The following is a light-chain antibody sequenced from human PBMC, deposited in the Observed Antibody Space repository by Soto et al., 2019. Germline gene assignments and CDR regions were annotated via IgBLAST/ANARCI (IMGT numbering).Light chain of an antibody. CDR3: QQRSNWPPG. CDR2: DAS. J-gene: IGKJ3*01. Sequence: EIVLTQSPATLSLSPGERATLSCRASQSVSSYLAWYQQKPGQAPRLLIYDASNRATGIPARFSGSGSGTDFTLSTSSLEPENFAVYYCQQRSNWPPGFAPATKVVIK. V-gene: IGKV3-11*01. CDR1: QSVSSY.